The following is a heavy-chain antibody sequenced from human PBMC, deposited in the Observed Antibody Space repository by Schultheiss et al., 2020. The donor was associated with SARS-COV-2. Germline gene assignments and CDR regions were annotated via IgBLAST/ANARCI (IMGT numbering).Heavy chain of an antibody. V-gene: IGHV2-5*01. CDR2: IYWNDDK. CDR3: AHRRYDFWSGYYTDYFDY. CDR1: GFSLSTSGVG. Sequence: SGPTLVKPTQTLTLTCTFSGFSLSTSGVGVGWIRQPPGKALEWLALIYWNDDKRYSPSLKSRLTISKDTSKSQVVLTMTNMDPVDTATYYCAHRRYDFWSGYYTDYFDYWGQGTLVTVSS. D-gene: IGHD3-3*01. J-gene: IGHJ4*02.